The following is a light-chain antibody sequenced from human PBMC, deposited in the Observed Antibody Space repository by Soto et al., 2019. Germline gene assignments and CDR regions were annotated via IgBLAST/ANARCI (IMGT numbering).Light chain of an antibody. V-gene: IGLV1-40*01. CDR3: QSYDSRMSGFYV. Sequence: QSVLTQPPSVSGAPGQRVTISCTGSSSNVGVGYDVHWYQQFPGTAPRLLIFGNGNRPSWVPDRFSGSQSGTSASLAITGLQPEDEADYYCQSYDSRMSGFYVFGTGTKVTVL. CDR1: SSNVGVGYD. J-gene: IGLJ1*01. CDR2: GNG.